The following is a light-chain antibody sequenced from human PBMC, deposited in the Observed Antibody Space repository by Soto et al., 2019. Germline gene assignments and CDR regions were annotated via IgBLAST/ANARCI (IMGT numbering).Light chain of an antibody. Sequence: QSVLTQPASVSGSPGQSITISCTGTSSDIGTYNLVSWYQHYPGKAPKLMIYEGIKRPSGVSNRFSGSKSGNTAFLTISGLPAEDEADYSCCSYAGSGTDNYVFGSGTKVTV. CDR2: EGI. J-gene: IGLJ1*01. CDR1: SSDIGTYNL. V-gene: IGLV2-23*01. CDR3: CSYAGSGTDNYV.